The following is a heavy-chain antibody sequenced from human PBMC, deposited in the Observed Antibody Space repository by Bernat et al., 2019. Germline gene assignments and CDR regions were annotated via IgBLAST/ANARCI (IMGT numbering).Heavy chain of an antibody. CDR3: AKAPEYSSGWGTFHL. J-gene: IGHJ3*01. CDR2: IYYSGST. Sequence: QLQLQESGPGLVKPSETLSLTCTVSGGSISSSSYYWGWIRQPPGKGLEWIGSIYYSGSTYYNPSLRSRVTISIDTPKNQFSLTLSSVTAADTAVYYCAKAPEYSSGWGTFHLWGQGTMVTVSS. CDR1: GGSISSSSYY. D-gene: IGHD6-19*01. V-gene: IGHV4-39*01.